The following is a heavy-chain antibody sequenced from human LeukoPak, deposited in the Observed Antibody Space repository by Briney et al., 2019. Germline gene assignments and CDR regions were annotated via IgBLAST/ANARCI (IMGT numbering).Heavy chain of an antibody. Sequence: SVKVSCKASGGTFSSYAISWVRQAPGQGLEWMGGIIPIFGTANYAQKFQGRVTITADKSTSTAYMELSSLRSEDTAVYYCAREAPYCSSTSCLNPYYYMDVWGKGTTVTISS. CDR3: AREAPYCSSTSCLNPYYYMDV. D-gene: IGHD2-2*01. V-gene: IGHV1-69*06. CDR1: GGTFSSYA. J-gene: IGHJ6*03. CDR2: IIPIFGTA.